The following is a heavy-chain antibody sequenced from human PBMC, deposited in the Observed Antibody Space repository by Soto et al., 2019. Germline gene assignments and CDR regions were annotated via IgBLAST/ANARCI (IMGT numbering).Heavy chain of an antibody. D-gene: IGHD3-22*01. V-gene: IGHV1-18*01. Sequence: QVQLVQSGAEVKKPGASVKVSCKASGYTFITYGVSWVGRAPGQGLDWLGWISTYNGNTRYAERLQGRVTMTTDTTTNTAYMELRNLRSDDTAVYYCARGPTDYYDNSANYFLDYWGQGTLVTVSS. J-gene: IGHJ4*02. CDR3: ARGPTDYYDNSANYFLDY. CDR2: ISTYNGNT. CDR1: GYTFITYG.